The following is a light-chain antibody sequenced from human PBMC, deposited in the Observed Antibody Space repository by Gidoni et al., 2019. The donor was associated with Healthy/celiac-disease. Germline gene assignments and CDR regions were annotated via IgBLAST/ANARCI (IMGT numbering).Light chain of an antibody. V-gene: IGKV1-39*01. Sequence: DIQMIQSPSSLSASVGDRVTITCRASQSISSYLNWYQQKPGKAPKLLIYAASSLQSGVPSRFSGSGSGTDFTLTISSLQPEDFATYYCQQSYSTLWTCGQGTKVEIK. J-gene: IGKJ1*01. CDR2: AAS. CDR1: QSISSY. CDR3: QQSYSTLWT.